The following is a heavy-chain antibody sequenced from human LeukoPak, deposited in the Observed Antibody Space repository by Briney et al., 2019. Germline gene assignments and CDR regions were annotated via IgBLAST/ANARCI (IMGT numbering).Heavy chain of an antibody. Sequence: PGGSPRLSCAASGFTFSSYAMHWVRQAPGKGLEWVAVISYDGSNKYYADSVKGRFTISRDNSKNTLYLQMNSLRAEDTAVYYCASSRSVAGTRGDYWGQGTLVTVSS. CDR3: ASSRSVAGTRGDY. CDR2: ISYDGSNK. CDR1: GFTFSSYA. D-gene: IGHD6-19*01. V-gene: IGHV3-30*04. J-gene: IGHJ4*02.